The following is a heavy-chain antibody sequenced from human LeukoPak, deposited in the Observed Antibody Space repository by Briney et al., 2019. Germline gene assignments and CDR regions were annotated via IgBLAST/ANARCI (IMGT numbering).Heavy chain of an antibody. J-gene: IGHJ5*02. CDR2: IRYDVSNK. CDR1: GFTFSSHG. V-gene: IGHV3-30*02. Sequence: QTGGSLRLSCAASGFTFSSHGMHWVRQAPGKGLEWVAFIRYDVSNKYYADSVKGRFTITRDNFKNTLYLQMNSLRAENTAVYYCAKDGLVGATGHGSWFDPWGQGTLVTVSS. CDR3: AKDGLVGATGHGSWFDP. D-gene: IGHD1-26*01.